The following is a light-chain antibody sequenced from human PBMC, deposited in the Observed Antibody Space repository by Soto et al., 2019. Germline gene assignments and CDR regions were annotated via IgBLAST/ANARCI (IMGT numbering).Light chain of an antibody. Sequence: EGVMTQSPATLSVSPGERATLXXRASQSVSSNLAWYQQKPGQAPRLLXYGASTRATGIPARFSGSGSGTEFTLTISSLQSEDFAVYYCQQYNNWPPLTFGQGTKVDIK. V-gene: IGKV3-15*01. CDR1: QSVSSN. CDR3: QQYNNWPPLT. J-gene: IGKJ1*01. CDR2: GAS.